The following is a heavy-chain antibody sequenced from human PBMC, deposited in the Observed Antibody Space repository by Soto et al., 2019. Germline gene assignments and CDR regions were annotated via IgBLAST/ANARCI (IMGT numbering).Heavy chain of an antibody. CDR3: ARDPYYDFWSGPNWFDP. CDR1: GYTFTSYA. D-gene: IGHD3-3*01. J-gene: IGHJ5*02. V-gene: IGHV1-3*01. Sequence: ASVKVSCKASGYTFTSYAMHWVRQAPGQRLEWMGWINADNGNTNYAQKLQGRVTMTTDTSTSTAYMELRSLRSDDTAVYYCARDPYYDFWSGPNWFDPWGQGTLVTVSS. CDR2: INADNGNT.